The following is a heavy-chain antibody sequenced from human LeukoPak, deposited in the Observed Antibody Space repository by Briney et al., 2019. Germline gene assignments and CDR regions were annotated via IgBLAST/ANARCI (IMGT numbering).Heavy chain of an antibody. V-gene: IGHV4-59*08. Sequence: SETLSLTCTVSGGSISSYYWSWIRQPPGKGLEWIGYIYYSGSTNYNPSLKSRVTISVDTSKNQFSLKLSSVTAADTAVYYCARHSGRITMIVVVIRGPAFDIWGQGTMVTVSS. CDR1: GGSISSYY. D-gene: IGHD3-22*01. CDR3: ARHSGRITMIVVVIRGPAFDI. J-gene: IGHJ3*02. CDR2: IYYSGST.